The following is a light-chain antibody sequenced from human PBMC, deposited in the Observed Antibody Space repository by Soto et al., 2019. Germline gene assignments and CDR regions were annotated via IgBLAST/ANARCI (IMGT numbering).Light chain of an antibody. CDR1: QSVDSNY. CDR2: DAS. CDR3: QHYSHSSYT. V-gene: IGKV3-20*01. Sequence: EIVLTQSPGTLSLSPGERATLSCRASQSVDSNYLAWYQQKPGQAPRLLIYDASSRATGIPDRFSGSGSGTDFTLTISRLEPEDFAVFYCQHYSHSSYTFGPGTKLEI. J-gene: IGKJ2*01.